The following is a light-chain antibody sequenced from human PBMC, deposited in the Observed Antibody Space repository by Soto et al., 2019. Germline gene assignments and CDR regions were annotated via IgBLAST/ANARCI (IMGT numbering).Light chain of an antibody. J-gene: IGLJ3*02. CDR2: GNR. Sequence: QSVLTQPPSVSGAPGQRVTLSCTGNSSNLGAGYDVHWYKQVPGAAPKLVIFGNRNRPSGVPERFSGYKSGTSASLAITGLQAEYEADYYGQAYDYRLTASVFGGGTKLTVL. CDR3: QAYDYRLTASV. V-gene: IGLV1-40*01. CDR1: SSNLGAGYD.